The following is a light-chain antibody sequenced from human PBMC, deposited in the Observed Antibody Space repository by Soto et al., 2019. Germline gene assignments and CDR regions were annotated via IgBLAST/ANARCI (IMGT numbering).Light chain of an antibody. CDR3: QQSYSTLS. Sequence: DIQMTQSPSSLSASVGDRVTITCRASQSISSYLNWYQQKPGKAPKLLIYAASSLQSGVSSRFSGSGSGTDFTLTISSLQPDDFATYYWQQSYSTLSCGRGTKVDIK. CDR1: QSISSY. J-gene: IGKJ3*01. V-gene: IGKV1-39*01. CDR2: AAS.